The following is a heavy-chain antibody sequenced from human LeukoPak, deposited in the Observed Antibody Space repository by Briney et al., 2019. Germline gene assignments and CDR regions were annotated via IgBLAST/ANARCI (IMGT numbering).Heavy chain of an antibody. Sequence: PGGSLRLSCAASGFNFIDYSMNWVRQAPGKGLEWISYIGISSGNTKYADSVKGRFTISRDKARNSLYLQMNSLRVEDTAVYYWGRDHRYAFENGGHGTLVTAPS. CDR1: GFNFIDYS. D-gene: IGHD5-12*01. V-gene: IGHV3-48*01. CDR2: IGISSGNT. CDR3: GRDHRYAFEN. J-gene: IGHJ4*01.